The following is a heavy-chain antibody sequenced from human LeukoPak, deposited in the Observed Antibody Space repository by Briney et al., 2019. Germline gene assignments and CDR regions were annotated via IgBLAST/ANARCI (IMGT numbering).Heavy chain of an antibody. CDR2: IKQDGNDK. CDR3: VRGGKYGSLDY. Sequence: PGGSLRLSCAASGFRLSNYWMSWVRQAPGKGLEWVANIKQDGNDKWYVDSVKGRFTISRDNAKSSLYLQMNSLRADDTAVYYCVRGGKYGSLDYWGQGTLVIVSS. D-gene: IGHD3-10*01. V-gene: IGHV3-7*01. J-gene: IGHJ4*02. CDR1: GFRLSNYW.